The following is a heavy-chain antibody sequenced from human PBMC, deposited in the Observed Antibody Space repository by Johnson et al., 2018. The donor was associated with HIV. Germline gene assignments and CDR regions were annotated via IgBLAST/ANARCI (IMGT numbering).Heavy chain of an antibody. CDR2: IRYDGSNK. CDR1: GFTFSSYA. D-gene: IGHD6-25*01. CDR3: AKETPSSGGTFDI. Sequence: QVQLVESGGGLVKPGGSLRLSCAASGFTFSSYAMHWVRQAPGKGLEWVAFIRYDGSNKYYADSVKGRFTISRDNSKNTLYLQMNSLRAEDTAVYYCAKETPSSGGTFDIWGQGTMVTVSS. V-gene: IGHV3-30*02. J-gene: IGHJ3*02.